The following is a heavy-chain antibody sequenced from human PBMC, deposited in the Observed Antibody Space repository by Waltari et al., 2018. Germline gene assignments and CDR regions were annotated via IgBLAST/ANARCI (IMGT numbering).Heavy chain of an antibody. D-gene: IGHD1-7*01. V-gene: IGHV4-39*07. CDR1: SGAISSSGYY. J-gene: IGHJ4*02. Sequence: QLQLQESGPGLVKPSETLSLTCTVSSGAISSSGYYWGGIRQPPGKGLEWMGGIYYSGNTYYNPSLKNRVTISVDTSKNQFSLKVTSVTAADTAVYYCAKVWKNYRTDYWGQGTLVTVSS. CDR2: IYYSGNT. CDR3: AKVWKNYRTDY.